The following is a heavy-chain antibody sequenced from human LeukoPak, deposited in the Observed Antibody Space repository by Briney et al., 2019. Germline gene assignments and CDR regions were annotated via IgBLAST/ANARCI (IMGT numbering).Heavy chain of an antibody. V-gene: IGHV3-74*01. Sequence: GGSLRLPCAASGFPFSTYWMHWVRQAPGKGPVWVSRISSDGIDTNYADSVKGRFTISRDNAKNTLFLQMNSLRAEDTAVYYCARVFEIFGVVIPNIDYWGQGTLVTVSS. CDR2: ISSDGIDT. CDR1: GFPFSTYW. J-gene: IGHJ4*02. CDR3: ARVFEIFGVVIPNIDY. D-gene: IGHD3-3*01.